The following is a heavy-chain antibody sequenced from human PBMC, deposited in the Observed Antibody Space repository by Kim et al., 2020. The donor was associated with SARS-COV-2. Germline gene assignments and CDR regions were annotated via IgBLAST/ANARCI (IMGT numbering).Heavy chain of an antibody. CDR1: GGTFSSYA. J-gene: IGHJ4*02. Sequence: SVKVSCKASGGTFSSYAISWVRQAPGQGLEWMGGIIPIFGTANYAQKFQGRVTITADESTSTAYMELSSLRSEDTAVYYCASNPLDSSGGEGLLDYWGQGTLVTVYS. CDR2: IIPIFGTA. CDR3: ASNPLDSSGGEGLLDY. V-gene: IGHV1-69*13. D-gene: IGHD3-22*01.